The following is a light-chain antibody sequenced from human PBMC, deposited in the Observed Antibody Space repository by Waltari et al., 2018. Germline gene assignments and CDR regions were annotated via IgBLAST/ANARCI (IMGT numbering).Light chain of an antibody. J-gene: IGLJ2*01. CDR2: GKE. CDR1: SLRTSY. V-gene: IGLV3-19*01. Sequence: SSELTQGPAVSVALGQTVKITCQGDSLRTSYASWYQLKPGQAPVLVLFGKEKRPSGIPDRFSGYSSGTTSSLTITGAQAEDEADYYCLVWHSTIDHQGVFGGGTKLTVL. CDR3: LVWHSTIDHQGV.